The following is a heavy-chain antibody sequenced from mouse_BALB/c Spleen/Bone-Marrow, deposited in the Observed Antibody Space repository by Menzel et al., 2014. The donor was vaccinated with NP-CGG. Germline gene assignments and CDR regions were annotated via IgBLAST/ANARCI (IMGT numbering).Heavy chain of an antibody. V-gene: IGHV3-2*02. Sequence: EVQLQQSGPGLVKPSQSLSLTCTVTGYSITSDYAWNWIRPFPGNKLEWMGYISYSGSTSYNPSLKSRISITRDTSKNQFFLQLNSVTTEDTATYYCAGNYWYFDVWGAGTTVTVSS. CDR2: ISYSGST. D-gene: IGHD2-1*01. CDR1: GYSITSDYA. CDR3: AGNYWYFDV. J-gene: IGHJ1*01.